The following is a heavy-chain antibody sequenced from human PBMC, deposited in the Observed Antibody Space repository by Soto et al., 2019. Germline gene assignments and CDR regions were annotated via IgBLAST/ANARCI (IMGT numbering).Heavy chain of an antibody. J-gene: IGHJ4*02. D-gene: IGHD5-12*01. Sequence: ASVKGCCKASGYTFTSYAMRWVRQAPGQRLEWMGWINAGNGNTKYSQKFQGRVTITRDTSASTAYMELSSLRSEDTAVYYCARVSGYYLPDYWGQGTLVTVSS. CDR3: ARVSGYYLPDY. CDR1: GYTFTSYA. CDR2: INAGNGNT. V-gene: IGHV1-3*01.